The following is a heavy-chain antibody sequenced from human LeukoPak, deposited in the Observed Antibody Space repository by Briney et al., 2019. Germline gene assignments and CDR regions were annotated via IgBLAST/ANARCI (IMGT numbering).Heavy chain of an antibody. D-gene: IGHD1-26*01. CDR1: GFTFSSYA. CDR3: ARASSGSYYGYYYYGMDV. Sequence: GGSLRLSCAASGFTFSSYAMHWVRQAPGKGLEWVAVISYDGSNKYYADSVKGRFTISRDSSKNTLYLQMNSLRAEDTAVYYCARASSGSYYGYYYYGMDVWGQGTTVTVSS. CDR2: ISYDGSNK. V-gene: IGHV3-30-3*01. J-gene: IGHJ6*02.